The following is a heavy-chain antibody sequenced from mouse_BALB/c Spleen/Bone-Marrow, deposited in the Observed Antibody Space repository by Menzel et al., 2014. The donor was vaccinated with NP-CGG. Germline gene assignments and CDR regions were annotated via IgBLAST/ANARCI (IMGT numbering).Heavy chain of an antibody. V-gene: IGHV1-20*02. CDR1: GYSFTGYF. Sequence: EVQLQQSGPELVKPGASVKISCKASGYSFTGYFMNWVMQSHGKSLEWIGRINPYNGDTFYNQKFKGKATLTVDKSSSTAHMELRSLASEDSAVYYCARGCYDSSSWFAYWGQGTLVTVSA. J-gene: IGHJ3*01. CDR3: ARGCYDSSSWFAY. D-gene: IGHD1-1*01. CDR2: INPYNGDT.